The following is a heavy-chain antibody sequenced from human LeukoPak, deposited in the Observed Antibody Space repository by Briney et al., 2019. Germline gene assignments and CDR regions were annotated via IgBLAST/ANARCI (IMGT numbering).Heavy chain of an antibody. J-gene: IGHJ4*02. V-gene: IGHV1-69*04. CDR1: GYTFTSYG. D-gene: IGHD2-2*01. CDR3: ARDTWGARYCSSTSCTNLVDY. CDR2: IIPILGIA. Sequence: ASVKVSCKASGYTFTSYGISWVRQAPGQGLEWMGRIIPILGIANYAQKFQGRVTITADKSTSTAYMELRSLRSDDTAVYYCARDTWGARYCSSTSCTNLVDYWGQGTLVTVSS.